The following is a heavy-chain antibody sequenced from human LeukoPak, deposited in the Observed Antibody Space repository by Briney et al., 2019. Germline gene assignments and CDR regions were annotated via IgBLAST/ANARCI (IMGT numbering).Heavy chain of an antibody. Sequence: SETLSLTCTVSGGSISSGGYYWSWIRQPPGKGLEWIGYIYYSGSTNYNPSLKSRVTISVDTSKNQFSLKLSSVTAADTAVYYCASAVSSSWIDYWGQGTLVTVSS. CDR1: GGSISSGGYY. V-gene: IGHV4-61*08. J-gene: IGHJ4*02. CDR2: IYYSGST. CDR3: ASAVSSSWIDY. D-gene: IGHD6-13*01.